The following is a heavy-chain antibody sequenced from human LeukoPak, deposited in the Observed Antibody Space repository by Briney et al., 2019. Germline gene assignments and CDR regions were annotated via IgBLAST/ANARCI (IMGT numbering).Heavy chain of an antibody. V-gene: IGHV4-59*12. CDR1: GASISSYY. Sequence: KPSETLSLTCTVSGASISSYYWSWIRQPPGKGLEWIGYIYYSGSTNYNPSLKSRVTISVDTSKKQFSLKLSSVTAADTAVYYCAKDSSWTGGRFDYWGQGTLVTVSS. CDR2: IYYSGST. J-gene: IGHJ4*02. D-gene: IGHD6-13*01. CDR3: AKDSSWTGGRFDY.